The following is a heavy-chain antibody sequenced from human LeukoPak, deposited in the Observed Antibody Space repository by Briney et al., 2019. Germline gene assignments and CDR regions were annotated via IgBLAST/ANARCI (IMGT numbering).Heavy chain of an antibody. V-gene: IGHV3-74*01. Sequence: QPGGSLRLSCAASGFTFSSYWMHWVRQAPGKGLVWVSRINSDGSGTSYADSVKGRFTISRDNAKNTLYLQMNSLRAEDTAVYYCARGGGYSYGFFDYWGQGTLVTVSS. J-gene: IGHJ4*02. D-gene: IGHD5-18*01. CDR1: GFTFSSYW. CDR2: INSDGSGT. CDR3: ARGGGYSYGFFDY.